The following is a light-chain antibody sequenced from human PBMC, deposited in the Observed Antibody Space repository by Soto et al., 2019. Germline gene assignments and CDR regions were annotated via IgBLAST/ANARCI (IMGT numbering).Light chain of an antibody. CDR1: QSVANSY. CDR2: GAS. J-gene: IGKJ4*01. CDR3: LQDNSYPLT. V-gene: IGKV3-15*01. Sequence: EIVMTQSPVTLSVSPGERSTLSCRSSQSVANSYLAWYQQKPGQAPRLLIFGASTRAAGIPARFSGSGSGTEFTLTISSLQSEDFATYYCLQDNSYPLTFGGGTKVDIK.